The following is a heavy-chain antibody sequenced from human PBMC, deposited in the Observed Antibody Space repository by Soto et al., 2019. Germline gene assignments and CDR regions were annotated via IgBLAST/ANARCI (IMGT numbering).Heavy chain of an antibody. D-gene: IGHD2-8*01. CDR2: ISAYDGNT. CDR3: ARGEAGCTNGVCLFDY. V-gene: IGHV1-18*01. CDR1: GYTFTSYG. Sequence: QVQLVQSGAEVKKPGASVKVSCKATGYTFTSYGISWVRQAPGQGLEWMGWISAYDGNTNYAQKLEVRATMSTDTSTSTAYMELRSLRSDDTAVYYCARGEAGCTNGVCLFDYWGQGTLVTVSS. J-gene: IGHJ4*02.